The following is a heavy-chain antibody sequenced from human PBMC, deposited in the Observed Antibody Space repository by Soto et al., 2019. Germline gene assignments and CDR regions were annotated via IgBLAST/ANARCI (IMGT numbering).Heavy chain of an antibody. D-gene: IGHD3-22*01. V-gene: IGHV1-46*01. CDR1: GYTFTSYY. CDR3: AILYYYDSGDYYSNYQYYGMDV. J-gene: IGHJ6*02. CDR2: INPSGGST. Sequence: ASVKVSCKASGYTFTSYYMHWVRQAPGQGLEWMGIINPSGGSTSYAQKFQGRVTMTRDTSTSTVYMELSSLRSEDTAVYYCAILYYYDSGDYYSNYQYYGMDVWGQGTTVTVSS.